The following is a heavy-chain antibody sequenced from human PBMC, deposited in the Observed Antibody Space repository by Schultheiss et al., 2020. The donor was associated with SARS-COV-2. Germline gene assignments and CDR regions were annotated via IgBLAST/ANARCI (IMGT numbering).Heavy chain of an antibody. CDR3: ARDGGGYSWNWIDP. CDR1: GYTFTGYY. J-gene: IGHJ5*02. Sequence: ASVKVSCKASGYTFTGYYMHWVRQAPGQGLEWMGWINPNSGGTNYAQKFQGRVTMTRDTSISTAYMELSRLRSDDTAVYYCARDGGGYSWNWIDPWGQGTLVTVAS. CDR2: INPNSGGT. D-gene: IGHD5-18*01. V-gene: IGHV1-2*02.